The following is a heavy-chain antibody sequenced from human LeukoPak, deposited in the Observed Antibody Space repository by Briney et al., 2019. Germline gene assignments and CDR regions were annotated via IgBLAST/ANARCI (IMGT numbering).Heavy chain of an antibody. CDR1: GDSISSGGYW. J-gene: IGHJ4*02. Sequence: PSQTLSLTCAVSGDSISSGGYWWSWIRQHPGKGPEWIGYISYGGNTYYNPSLKSRVAISADTPKDQFSLKLSSTTAADTAVYYCARAPVATPSEFDYWGQGTLVTVSS. V-gene: IGHV4-31*11. D-gene: IGHD5-12*01. CDR2: ISYGGNT. CDR3: ARAPVATPSEFDY.